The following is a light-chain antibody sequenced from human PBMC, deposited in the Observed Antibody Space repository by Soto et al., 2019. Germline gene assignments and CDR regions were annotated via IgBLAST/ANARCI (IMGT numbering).Light chain of an antibody. CDR3: QQYDNLPMYT. CDR2: DAS. V-gene: IGKV1-33*01. Sequence: DIPMTQSPSSLSASVGDRVTITCQASQDISNYLNWYQQKPGKAPKLLIYDASNLETGVPSRLSGSGSGTAFTFTISSLQTEDIATYYCQQYDNLPMYTFGQGTKLEIK. CDR1: QDISNY. J-gene: IGKJ2*01.